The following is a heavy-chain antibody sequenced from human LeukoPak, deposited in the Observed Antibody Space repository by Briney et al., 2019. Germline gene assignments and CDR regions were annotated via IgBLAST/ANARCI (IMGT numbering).Heavy chain of an antibody. CDR1: GFTFDDYG. D-gene: IGHD6-13*01. J-gene: IGHJ6*03. Sequence: GGSLRLSCAASGFTFDDYGMSWVRQAPGKGLEWVSGINWNGGSTGYADSVKGRFTISRDNAKNSLYLQMNSLRAEDTALYYCARVKSLIAAVDFYYYYYMDVWGKGTTVTVSS. V-gene: IGHV3-20*04. CDR2: INWNGGST. CDR3: ARVKSLIAAVDFYYYYYMDV.